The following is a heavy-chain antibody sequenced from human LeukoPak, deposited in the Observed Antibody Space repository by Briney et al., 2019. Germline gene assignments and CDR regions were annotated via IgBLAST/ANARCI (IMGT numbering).Heavy chain of an antibody. CDR1: GYSFTSYW. D-gene: IGHD2-15*01. J-gene: IGHJ6*03. CDR2: IYPGDSDT. CDR3: ARHRGVGYCSGGSCYSVYYYYMDV. V-gene: IGHV5-51*01. Sequence: GESLKISCKGSGYSFTSYWIGWVRQMPGKGLEWMGIIYPGDSDTRYSPSFQGQVTISAEKSISTAYLQWSSLKASDTAMYYCARHRGVGYCSGGSCYSVYYYYMDVWGKGTTVTVSS.